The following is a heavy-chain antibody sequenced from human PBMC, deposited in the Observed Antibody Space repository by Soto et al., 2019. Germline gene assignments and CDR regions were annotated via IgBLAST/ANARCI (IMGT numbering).Heavy chain of an antibody. Sequence: QVQLVQSGAEVKKPGASVKVSCKASGYIFTSYGITWVRQAPGQGLEWMGWVSAYNGNTKYAQKLQGRVTMSTDTSTSTAYSEQRSRRSDDTAVYYCTAGAGQGSGSYDWGQGTLVTVSS. CDR3: TAGAGQGSGSYD. CDR1: GYIFTSYG. J-gene: IGHJ4*02. D-gene: IGHD3-10*01. CDR2: VSAYNGNT. V-gene: IGHV1-18*01.